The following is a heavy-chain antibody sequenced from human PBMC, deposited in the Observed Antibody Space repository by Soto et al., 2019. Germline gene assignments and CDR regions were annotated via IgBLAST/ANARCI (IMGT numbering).Heavy chain of an antibody. CDR2: ISSGGST. Sequence: QVQLQESGPGLVKPSETLSLTCTVSGGSVNSGNYYWSWIRQPPGKGLEWIGYISSGGSTNYNPSPKSRVTISLDTSKNQFSLRLSSVTTADTAVYYCARDRFFGYWGQGTLVTVSS. V-gene: IGHV4-61*01. CDR3: ARDRFFGY. CDR1: GGSVNSGNYY. J-gene: IGHJ4*02. D-gene: IGHD3-3*01.